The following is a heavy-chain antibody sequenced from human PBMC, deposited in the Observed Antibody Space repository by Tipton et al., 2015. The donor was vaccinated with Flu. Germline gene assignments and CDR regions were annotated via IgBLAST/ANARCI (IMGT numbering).Heavy chain of an antibody. CDR2: IYYSGRN. D-gene: IGHD5-18*01. CDR3: DSGNTATDY. J-gene: IGHJ4*02. CDR1: GGSISSSSYY. Sequence: LRLSCTVSGGSISSSSYYWGWIRQPPGQGLEWIGSIYYSGRNYYNPSLKSLVTIAVDTSKNQFSLKLSSVTAADTAVYYCDSGNTATDYWGQGTLVTVSS. V-gene: IGHV4-39*01.